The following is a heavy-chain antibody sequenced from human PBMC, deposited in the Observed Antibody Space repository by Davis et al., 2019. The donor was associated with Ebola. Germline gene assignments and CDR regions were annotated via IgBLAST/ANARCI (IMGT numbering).Heavy chain of an antibody. Sequence: GESLKISCAASGFTFSNAWMNWVRQAPGKGLEWVGRIKSKTDGGTTEYAASVKGRFTISRDDSGNIAYLQMNSLKIEDTAVYYCARESGGGIDYWGQGTLVTVSS. D-gene: IGHD1-26*01. CDR3: ARESGGGIDY. CDR2: IKSKTDGGTT. J-gene: IGHJ4*02. V-gene: IGHV3-15*07. CDR1: GFTFSNAW.